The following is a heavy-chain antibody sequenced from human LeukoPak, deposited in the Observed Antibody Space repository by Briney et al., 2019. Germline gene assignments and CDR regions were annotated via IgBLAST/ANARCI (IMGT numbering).Heavy chain of an antibody. J-gene: IGHJ2*01. D-gene: IGHD6-13*01. CDR2: INHSGST. Sequence: SETLSLTCAVYGGSFSGDYWSWSRQPPGKGLEWIGEINHSGSTNYNPSLKSRVTISVDTSKNQFSPKLSSVTAADTAVYYCARRYSSSWYTGYFDLWGRGTLVTVSS. CDR1: GGSFSGDY. V-gene: IGHV4-34*01. CDR3: ARRYSSSWYTGYFDL.